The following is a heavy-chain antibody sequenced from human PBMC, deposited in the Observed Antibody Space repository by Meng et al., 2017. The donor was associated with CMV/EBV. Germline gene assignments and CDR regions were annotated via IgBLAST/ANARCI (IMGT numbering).Heavy chain of an antibody. CDR1: GGTFSSYT. Sequence: SCTASGGTFSSYTICWVRQAPGQGLEWMGRIIPILGIANYAQKFQGRVTITADKSTSTAYMELSSLRSEDTAVYYCARYSSSYYFDYWGQGTLVTVSS. J-gene: IGHJ4*02. D-gene: IGHD6-6*01. CDR2: IIPILGIA. CDR3: ARYSSSYYFDY. V-gene: IGHV1-69*02.